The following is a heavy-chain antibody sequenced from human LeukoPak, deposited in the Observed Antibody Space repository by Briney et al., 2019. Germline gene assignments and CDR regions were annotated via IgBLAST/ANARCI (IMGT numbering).Heavy chain of an antibody. CDR3: ARAFIRTDFDY. D-gene: IGHD1-1*01. J-gene: IGHJ4*02. V-gene: IGHV1-46*01. CDR1: GYTFTSYY. Sequence: ASVKVSCKASGYTFTSYYMHWVRQAPGQGLEWMGIINPSGGSTSYAQKFQGRVTMTRDTSTSTVYMELSSLRSEDTVVYYCARAFIRTDFDYWGQGTLVTVSS. CDR2: INPSGGST.